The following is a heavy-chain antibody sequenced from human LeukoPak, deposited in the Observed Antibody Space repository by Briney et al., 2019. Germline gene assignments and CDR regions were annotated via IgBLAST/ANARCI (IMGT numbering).Heavy chain of an antibody. V-gene: IGHV1-2*06. CDR1: GHSFSDYY. CDR3: AKLDCGGDCHLPLKY. Sequence: GASVKVSCKASGHSFSDYYMHWVRQAPGQGLEWMGRINPNSDGTLYAQEFQGRVTMTSDTSINTAYMELSSLRSDDTAVYYCAKLDCGGDCHLPLKYWGQGTLVTVSS. J-gene: IGHJ4*02. CDR2: INPNSDGT. D-gene: IGHD2-21*02.